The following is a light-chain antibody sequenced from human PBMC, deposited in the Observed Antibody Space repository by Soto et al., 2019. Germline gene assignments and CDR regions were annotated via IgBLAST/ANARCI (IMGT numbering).Light chain of an antibody. V-gene: IGKV3-11*01. CDR1: QSVSSY. J-gene: IGKJ2*01. CDR3: QQRSTWPPYT. CDR2: DAY. Sequence: EIVLTQSPATLSLSPGERATLSCRASQSVSSYLAWYQQKPGQAPRLLIYDAYNRATGIPARFSGSGSGTDVTLTISSLEPEDFAVYYCQQRSTWPPYTFGQGTKLEIK.